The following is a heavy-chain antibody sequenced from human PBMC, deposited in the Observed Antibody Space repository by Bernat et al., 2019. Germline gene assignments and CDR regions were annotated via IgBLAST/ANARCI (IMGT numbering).Heavy chain of an antibody. Sequence: EVQLVESGGGLVQPGGSLRLSCAASGFTFSSYWMSWVRQAPGQGLEWVANIKQDGSEKDYVESGKGRFTIAGDNAKNSLYLQMNSLGAEDTAVYYCARSLLWFGELLGYYFDYWGQGTLVTVSS. CDR3: ARSLLWFGELLGYYFDY. CDR1: GFTFSSYW. CDR2: IKQDGSEK. V-gene: IGHV3-7*03. D-gene: IGHD3-10*01. J-gene: IGHJ4*02.